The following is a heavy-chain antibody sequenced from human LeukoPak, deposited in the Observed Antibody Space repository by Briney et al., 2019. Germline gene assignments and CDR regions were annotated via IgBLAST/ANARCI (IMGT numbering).Heavy chain of an antibody. D-gene: IGHD4-17*01. J-gene: IGHJ6*04. CDR3: ARDSVTVTTLGYYYGMDV. CDR1: GFTVSSNY. CDR2: IYSGGST. V-gene: IGHV3-53*01. Sequence: GGSLRLSWAASGFTVSSNYMSWVRQAPGKGLEWVSVIYSGGSTYYADSVKGRFTISRDNSKNTLYLQMNSLRAEDTAVYYCARDSVTVTTLGYYYGMDVWGKGTTVTVSS.